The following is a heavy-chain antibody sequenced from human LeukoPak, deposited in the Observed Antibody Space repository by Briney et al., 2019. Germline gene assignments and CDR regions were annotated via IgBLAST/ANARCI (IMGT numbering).Heavy chain of an antibody. V-gene: IGHV3-7*01. D-gene: IGHD5-24*01. CDR3: ADGYGLFHH. J-gene: IGHJ1*01. Sequence: PGGSLRLSCAASGFTFSGYWMSWVRQAPGKGLEWVANIKKDGSEKFYADSVKGRFTISRDNAKKPLYLQMSSLRAEDTAVYYCADGYGLFHHCGQGTLVTVSS. CDR2: IKKDGSEK. CDR1: GFTFSGYW.